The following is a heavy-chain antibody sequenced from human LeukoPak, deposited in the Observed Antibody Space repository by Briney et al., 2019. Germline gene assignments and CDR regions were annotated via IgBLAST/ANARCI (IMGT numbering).Heavy chain of an antibody. Sequence: GGSLRLSCAASGFTFSSYSMNWVRQAPEKGLEWVSSISSSSSYIYYADSVKGRFTISRDNAKNSLYLQMNSLRAEDTAVYYCAREQTPDMLWSYYFDSSGYHYWGQGTLVTVSS. CDR1: GFTFSSYS. CDR3: AREQTPDMLWSYYFDSSGYHY. CDR2: ISSSSSYI. V-gene: IGHV3-21*01. D-gene: IGHD3-22*01. J-gene: IGHJ4*02.